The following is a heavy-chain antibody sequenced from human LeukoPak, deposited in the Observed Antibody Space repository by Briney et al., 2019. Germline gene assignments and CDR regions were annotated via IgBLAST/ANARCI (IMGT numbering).Heavy chain of an antibody. V-gene: IGHV1-24*01. J-gene: IGHJ4*02. CDR2: FDPEDGET. Sequence: ASVKVSCKVSGYTLTELSMHWVRQAPGKGLEWMGGFDPEDGETIYAQKFQGRVTMTEDTSTDTAYMELSSLRSEDTAVYYCATDAGTTVTTPGPLDYWGQGTLVTVSS. CDR1: GYTLTELS. CDR3: ATDAGTTVTTPGPLDY. D-gene: IGHD4-17*01.